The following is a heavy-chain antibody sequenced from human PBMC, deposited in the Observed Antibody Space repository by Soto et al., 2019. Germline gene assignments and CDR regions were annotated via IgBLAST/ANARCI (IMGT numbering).Heavy chain of an antibody. Sequence: QVQLVQSGAEVKKPGSSVKVSCKASGGTFSSYTFSWVRQAPGQGLEWMGRIVPILGIGNYAQKFQGSVTITADKSTSTAYMELSSLRSEDTAVYYCAREIAVAGKTSDVFDIWCQGTMVTVSS. D-gene: IGHD6-19*01. J-gene: IGHJ3*02. CDR2: IVPILGIG. CDR1: GGTFSSYT. V-gene: IGHV1-69*02. CDR3: AREIAVAGKTSDVFDI.